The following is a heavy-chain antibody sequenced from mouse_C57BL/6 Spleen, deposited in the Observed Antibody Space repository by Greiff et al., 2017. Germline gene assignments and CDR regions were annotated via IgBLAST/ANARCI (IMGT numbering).Heavy chain of an antibody. CDR1: GYSFTGYY. V-gene: IGHV1-42*01. CDR2: INPSTGGT. CDR3: APYSNYGAY. D-gene: IGHD2-5*01. J-gene: IGHJ3*01. Sequence: VQLQQSGPELVKPGASVKISCKASGYSFTGYYMNWVKQSPEKSLEWIGEINPSTGGTTYNQKFKAKATLTVDKSSSTAYMQLKSLTSEDSAVYYCAPYSNYGAYWGQGTLVTVSA.